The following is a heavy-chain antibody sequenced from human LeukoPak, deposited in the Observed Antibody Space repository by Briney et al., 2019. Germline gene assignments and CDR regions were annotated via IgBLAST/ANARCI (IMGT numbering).Heavy chain of an antibody. Sequence: GGSLRLSCAASGFTFSSYAMSWVRQAPGKGLEWVSAISGSGGSTYYADSVKGRFTISRDNSKKTLYLQMNSLRAEDTAVYYCAKDSVVTIFGVAAAFDYWGQGTLVTASS. CDR2: ISGSGGST. D-gene: IGHD3-3*01. J-gene: IGHJ4*02. V-gene: IGHV3-23*01. CDR3: AKDSVVTIFGVAAAFDY. CDR1: GFTFSSYA.